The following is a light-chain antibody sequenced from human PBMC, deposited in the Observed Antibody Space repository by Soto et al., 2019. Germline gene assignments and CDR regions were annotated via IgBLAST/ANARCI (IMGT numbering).Light chain of an antibody. J-gene: IGKJ5*01. CDR3: QQGSTTPIT. CDR2: SAF. V-gene: IGKV1-39*01. CDR1: QSISKW. Sequence: DIQMTQSPSTLSASIGDRVTITCRASQSISKWLAWHQQKPGEAPRLLVYSAFRIQSGVPSRFNASGSGTDFTLSISSLQPEDFSTYYCQQGSTTPITFGLGTRLEIK.